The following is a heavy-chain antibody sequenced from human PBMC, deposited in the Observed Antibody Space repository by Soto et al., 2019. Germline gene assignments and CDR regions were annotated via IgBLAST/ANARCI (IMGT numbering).Heavy chain of an antibody. V-gene: IGHV3-23*01. J-gene: IGHJ4*02. CDR3: AKSHPYYYDSSGYYWFDY. Sequence: PGGSLRLSCAAPGFTFSSYAMSWVRQAPGKGLEWVSAISGSGGSTYYADSVRGRFTISRDNSKNTLYLQMNSLRAEDTAVYYCAKSHPYYYDSSGYYWFDYWGQGTLVTVSS. CDR1: GFTFSSYA. D-gene: IGHD3-22*01. CDR2: ISGSGGST.